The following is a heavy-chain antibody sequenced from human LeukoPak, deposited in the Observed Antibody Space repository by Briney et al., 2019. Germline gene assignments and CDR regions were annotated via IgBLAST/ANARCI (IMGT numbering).Heavy chain of an antibody. CDR3: ARKGGTRGPLNY. D-gene: IGHD2-8*01. CDR1: GFTFSNYW. V-gene: IGHV3-7*01. J-gene: IGHJ4*02. CDR2: IKQDGSET. Sequence: GESLRLSCAASGFTFSNYWMSWVRQAPGKGLGRVANIKQDGSETYYADSVKGRFTISRDNAKNSLFLQMNSLTAEDTAVYYCARKGGTRGPLNYWGQGTLVTVSS.